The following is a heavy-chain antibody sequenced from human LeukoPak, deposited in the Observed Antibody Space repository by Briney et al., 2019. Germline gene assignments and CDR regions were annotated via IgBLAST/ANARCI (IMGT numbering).Heavy chain of an antibody. Sequence: ASVKVSCKASGYTFTSYGISWLRQAPGQGLEWMGWISAYNGNTNYAQKLQGRVTITTDTSTSTAYMELRSLRSDDTAVYYCARDYYDDYGDHFGYWGQGTLVTVSS. D-gene: IGHD4-17*01. CDR1: GYTFTSYG. J-gene: IGHJ4*02. CDR2: ISAYNGNT. V-gene: IGHV1-18*01. CDR3: ARDYYDDYGDHFGY.